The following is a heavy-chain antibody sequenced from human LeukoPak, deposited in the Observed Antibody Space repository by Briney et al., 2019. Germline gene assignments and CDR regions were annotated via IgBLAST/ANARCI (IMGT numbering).Heavy chain of an antibody. J-gene: IGHJ4*02. V-gene: IGHV3-30*18. CDR2: ISYDGSNK. D-gene: IGHD3-9*01. Sequence: GGSLRLSCAASGFTFSSYGMHWVRQAQGKGLEWVAVISYDGSNKYYADSVKGRFTISRDNSKNTLYLQMNSLRAEDTAVYYCAKDLRYFDWLEYYFDYWGQGTLVTVSS. CDR1: GFTFSSYG. CDR3: AKDLRYFDWLEYYFDY.